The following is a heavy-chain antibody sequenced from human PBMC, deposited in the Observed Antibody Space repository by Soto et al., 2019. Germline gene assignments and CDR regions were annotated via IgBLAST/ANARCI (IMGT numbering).Heavy chain of an antibody. CDR1: GESFSDYF. D-gene: IGHD3-10*01. J-gene: IGHJ6*02. CDR2: IDQTGRT. CDR3: ARGVGSGRDYGLDV. Sequence: QVQLQQWGAGLLKPSETLSLTCAVSGESFSDYFWSWIRQPPGKGLEWIGEIDQTGRTNYNPSLKSRVIMVVDKSKNQVSLNLSSVTAADTAMYYCARGVGSGRDYGLDVWGQGTTVTVS. V-gene: IGHV4-34*01.